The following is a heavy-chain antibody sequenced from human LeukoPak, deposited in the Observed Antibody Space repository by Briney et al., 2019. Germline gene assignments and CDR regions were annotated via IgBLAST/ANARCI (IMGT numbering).Heavy chain of an antibody. CDR3: ARVGVPAAILLSYYYYMDV. Sequence: ASVKVSCKASGYTFTSYGIIWVRQAPGQGLEWMGWISAYNGNTNYAQKLQGRVTMTTDTSTSTAYMALRSLRSDDTAVYYCARVGVPAAILLSYYYYMDVWGKGTTVTVSS. CDR2: ISAYNGNT. CDR1: GYTFTSYG. V-gene: IGHV1-18*01. D-gene: IGHD2-2*02. J-gene: IGHJ6*03.